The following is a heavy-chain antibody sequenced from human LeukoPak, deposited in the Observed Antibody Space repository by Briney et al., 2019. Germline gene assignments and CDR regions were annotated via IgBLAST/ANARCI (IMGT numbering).Heavy chain of an antibody. CDR1: GGSISSFY. Sequence: SETLSLTCTVSGGSISSFYWSWIRQSPGKELEWIGYIYYSGNTKYNPSLKSRITMAVDTSKNQVSLELTSVTAADTAIYYCAREVHYYGSGTYFFWFDPWGQGTLVTVSS. J-gene: IGHJ5*02. D-gene: IGHD3-10*01. CDR2: IYYSGNT. V-gene: IGHV4-59*01. CDR3: AREVHYYGSGTYFFWFDP.